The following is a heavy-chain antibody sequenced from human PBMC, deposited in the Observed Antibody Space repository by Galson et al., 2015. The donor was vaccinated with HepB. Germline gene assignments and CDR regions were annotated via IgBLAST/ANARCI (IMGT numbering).Heavy chain of an antibody. J-gene: IGHJ3*02. CDR1: GFTFSRYW. CDR3: ARDSSPYCDSSTCYDALDI. CDR2: INEDGSVQ. D-gene: IGHD2-2*01. V-gene: IGHV3-7*01. Sequence: LRLSCAASGFTFSRYWMTWVRQAPGKGLEWGANINEDGSVQHYVDSVKGRFTISRDNAKKSLFLQMNSLRAEDTAVYYCARDSSPYCDSSTCYDALDIWGQGTMVTVSS.